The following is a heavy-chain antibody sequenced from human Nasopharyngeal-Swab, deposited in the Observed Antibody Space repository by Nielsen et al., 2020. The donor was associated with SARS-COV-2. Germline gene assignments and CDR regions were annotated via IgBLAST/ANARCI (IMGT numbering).Heavy chain of an antibody. J-gene: IGHJ5*02. Sequence: VRQPPGKGLEWVAVIWYDGSNKYYADSVKGRFTISRDNSKNTLYLQMNSLRAEDTAVYYCARDYYGSGKGWFDPWGQGTLVTVSS. D-gene: IGHD3-10*01. V-gene: IGHV3-33*01. CDR2: IWYDGSNK. CDR3: ARDYYGSGKGWFDP.